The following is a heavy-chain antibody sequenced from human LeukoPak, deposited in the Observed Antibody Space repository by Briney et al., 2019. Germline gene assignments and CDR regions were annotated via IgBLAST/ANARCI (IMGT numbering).Heavy chain of an antibody. J-gene: IGHJ5*02. Sequence: SVNVSCKASGGTFSSYAISWVRQAPGQGLEWMGVIIPIFGTANYAQKFQGRVTITADESTSTAYMELSSLRSEDTAVYYCASSGGWYNWFDPWGQGTLVTVSS. CDR2: IIPIFGTA. D-gene: IGHD6-19*01. V-gene: IGHV1-69*01. CDR3: ASSGGWYNWFDP. CDR1: GGTFSSYA.